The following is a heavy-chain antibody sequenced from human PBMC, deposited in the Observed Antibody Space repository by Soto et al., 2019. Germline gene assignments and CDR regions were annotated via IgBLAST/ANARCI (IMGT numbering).Heavy chain of an antibody. CDR3: AKDAVSGDGLWLMDH. J-gene: IGHJ4*02. D-gene: IGHD2-21*02. CDR1: GFPFSIYA. Sequence: VQLLESGGGLVQPGGSLRLSCAASGFPFSIYAMTWVRQAPGKGLECVSGIFGSGGGVHYADSVKGRFTISRDNSRNTLYLQMNSLRAEDTAVYYCAKDAVSGDGLWLMDHWGQGTLVTVSS. CDR2: IFGSGGGV. V-gene: IGHV3-23*01.